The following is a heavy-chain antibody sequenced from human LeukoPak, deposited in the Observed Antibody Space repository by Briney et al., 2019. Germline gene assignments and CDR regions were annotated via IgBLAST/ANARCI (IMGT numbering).Heavy chain of an antibody. Sequence: ASVKVSCKASGYTITSYYMHWVRQAPGQGLESMGIINPSGGSTSYAQKFQGRVTMTRDTSTSAVYMELSSLRSEDTAVYYCARVGYCSGDSCYNDYWGQGTLLTVSS. V-gene: IGHV1-46*01. CDR2: INPSGGST. D-gene: IGHD2-15*01. J-gene: IGHJ4*02. CDR3: ARVGYCSGDSCYNDY. CDR1: GYTITSYY.